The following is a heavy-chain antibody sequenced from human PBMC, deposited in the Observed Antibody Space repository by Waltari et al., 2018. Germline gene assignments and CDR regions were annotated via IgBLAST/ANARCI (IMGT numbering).Heavy chain of an antibody. Sequence: QVQLVQSGAEVKKPGSSVKVSCKASGGTFSSYTISWVRQAPGQGLEWMGRIIPIRGIANHAQKFQGRVTITADKSTSTAYMELSSLRSEDTAVYYCASFRVVLRGLKDGMDVWGQGTTVTVSS. D-gene: IGHD3-10*01. CDR2: IIPIRGIA. V-gene: IGHV1-69*02. CDR1: GGTFSSYT. J-gene: IGHJ6*02. CDR3: ASFRVVLRGLKDGMDV.